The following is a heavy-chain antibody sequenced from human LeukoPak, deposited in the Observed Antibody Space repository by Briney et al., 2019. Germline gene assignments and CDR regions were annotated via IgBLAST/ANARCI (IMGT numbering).Heavy chain of an antibody. D-gene: IGHD3-9*01. CDR3: AREGRYDLLTAYYPLNN. V-gene: IGHV3-66*02. Sequence: PGGSLRLSCAASGFTVSSNFMSWVRLAPGKGLECVSVIYIDGKTFYAESVKGRFTISRDNSKNTLYLQMNSLRPEDTAVYYCAREGRYDLLTAYYPLNNWGQGARVTVSS. CDR1: GFTVSSNF. J-gene: IGHJ4*02. CDR2: IYIDGKT.